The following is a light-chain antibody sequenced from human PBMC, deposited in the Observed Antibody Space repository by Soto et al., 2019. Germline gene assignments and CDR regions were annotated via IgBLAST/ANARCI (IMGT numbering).Light chain of an antibody. CDR3: QTWDTDIPV. CDR2: VNSEGGH. J-gene: IGLJ3*02. Sequence: QSVLTQSPSASASLGDSVKLTCTLSSGHSNYAIAWHQQQPEKGPRYLMKVNSEGGHTKGDGIPARFSGSSSGAERYLTISNLQSEDEADYYCQTWDTDIPVFGGGTQLTVL. CDR1: SGHSNYA. V-gene: IGLV4-69*01.